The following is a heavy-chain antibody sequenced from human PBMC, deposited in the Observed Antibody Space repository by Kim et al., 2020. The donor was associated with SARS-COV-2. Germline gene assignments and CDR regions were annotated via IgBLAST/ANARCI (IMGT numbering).Heavy chain of an antibody. D-gene: IGHD2-21*01. CDR3: ARGRSGHIVVVIAKYYYYYMDV. Sequence: ASVKVSCKASGYTFTSYDINWVRRATGQGLEWMGWMNPNSGNTGYAQKFQGRVTMTRNTSISTAYMELSSLRSEDTAVYYCARGRSGHIVVVIAKYYYYYMDVWGKGTTVTVSS. CDR2: MNPNSGNT. J-gene: IGHJ6*03. CDR1: GYTFTSYD. V-gene: IGHV1-8*01.